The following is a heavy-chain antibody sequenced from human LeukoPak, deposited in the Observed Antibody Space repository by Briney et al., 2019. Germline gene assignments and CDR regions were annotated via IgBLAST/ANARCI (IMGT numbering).Heavy chain of an antibody. J-gene: IGHJ3*02. CDR2: ISDSDNSM. CDR3: AREAEEAFDI. Sequence: PGGSLRLSYAASGFTLRSYSMNWVRQAPGKGLEWVSSISDSDNSMYYANSVKGRFTMSRDNTKNSLYLQMNSLRAEDTAVYYCAREAEEAFDIWGQGTMVTVSS. D-gene: IGHD1-14*01. V-gene: IGHV3-21*01. CDR1: GFTLRSYS.